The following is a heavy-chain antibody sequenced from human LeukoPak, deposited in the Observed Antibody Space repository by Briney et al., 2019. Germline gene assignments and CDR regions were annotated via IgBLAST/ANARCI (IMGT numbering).Heavy chain of an antibody. CDR2: ISYDGTNK. CDR1: GFTFSSYG. V-gene: IGHV3-30*03. Sequence: GGSLRLSCAASGFTFSSYGMHWVRQAPGKGLEWVAVISYDGTNKYYADSVKGRFTISRDNSKNTLYLQMNSLRAEDTAVYYCARDEPPVDRAFDIWGQGTMVTVSS. J-gene: IGHJ3*02. D-gene: IGHD4-23*01. CDR3: ARDEPPVDRAFDI.